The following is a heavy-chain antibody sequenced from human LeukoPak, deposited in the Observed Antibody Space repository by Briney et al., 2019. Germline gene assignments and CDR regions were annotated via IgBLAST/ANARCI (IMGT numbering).Heavy chain of an antibody. J-gene: IGHJ4*02. CDR2: IYYSGST. Sequence: SETLSLTCTVSGGSIGSSGYYWGWIRQPPGKGLEWIGSIYYSGSTYYNPSLKSRVTISVDTSKNQFSLKLSSVTAADTAVYYCARRAAAGTYFDYWGQGTLVTVSS. CDR1: GGSIGSSGYY. CDR3: ARRAAAGTYFDY. V-gene: IGHV4-39*01. D-gene: IGHD6-13*01.